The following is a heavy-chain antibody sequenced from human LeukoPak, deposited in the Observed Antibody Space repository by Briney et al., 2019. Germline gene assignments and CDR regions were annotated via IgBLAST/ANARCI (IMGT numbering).Heavy chain of an antibody. J-gene: IGHJ4*02. CDR1: GYTFTSYA. CDR3: ASTPLYSSGWYNGPRYFDY. Sequence: ASVKVSCKASGYTFTSYAISWVRQAPGQGLEWMGGIIPIFGTANYAQKFQGRVTITADESTSTAYMELSSLRSEDTAVYYCASTPLYSSGWYNGPRYFDYWGQGTLVTVSS. V-gene: IGHV1-69*13. D-gene: IGHD6-19*01. CDR2: IIPIFGTA.